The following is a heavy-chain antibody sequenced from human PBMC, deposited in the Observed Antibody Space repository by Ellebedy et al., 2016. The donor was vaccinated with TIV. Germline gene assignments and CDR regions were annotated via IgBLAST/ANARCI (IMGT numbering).Heavy chain of an antibody. D-gene: IGHD4-17*01. J-gene: IGHJ6*02. CDR2: IYYSGST. V-gene: IGHV4-39*01. CDR1: GGSISSSSYY. Sequence: MPSETLSLTCTVSGGSISSSSYYWGWIRQPPGKGLEWIGSIYYSGSTYYNPSLKSRVTISVDPSKNQFSLKLSSVTAADTAVYYCAKRDGDYPHYYYYGMDVWGQGTTVTVSS. CDR3: AKRDGDYPHYYYYGMDV.